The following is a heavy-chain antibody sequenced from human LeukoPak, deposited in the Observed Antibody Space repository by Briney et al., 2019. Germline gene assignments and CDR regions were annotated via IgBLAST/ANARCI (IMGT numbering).Heavy chain of an antibody. V-gene: IGHV3-48*03. J-gene: IGHJ4*02. Sequence: PGGSLILSCAASGFTFSNYEMNWVRQAPGKGLEGVSYISGSGSTIYYADSVKGRFTISRDNAKDSLSLQMNSLRAEDTAVYYCARVRSGYSHENYFDYWGQGTLVTVSS. CDR3: ARVRSGYSHENYFDY. CDR1: GFTFSNYE. CDR2: ISGSGSTI. D-gene: IGHD5-18*01.